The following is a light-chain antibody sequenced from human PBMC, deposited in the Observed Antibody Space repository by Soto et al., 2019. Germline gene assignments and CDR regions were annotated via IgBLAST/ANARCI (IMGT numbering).Light chain of an antibody. CDR2: DVS. CDR1: SSDIGGYNY. V-gene: IGLV2-14*01. CDR3: SSYTSSSTWV. J-gene: IGLJ3*02. Sequence: QSALTQPASVSGSPGQSITISCTGTSSDIGGYNYVSWYQQHPGKAPKLIIYDVSNRPSGVSNRFSGSKSGNTASLTISGVQAEDEADYYSSSYTSSSTWVFGAGTKLTVL.